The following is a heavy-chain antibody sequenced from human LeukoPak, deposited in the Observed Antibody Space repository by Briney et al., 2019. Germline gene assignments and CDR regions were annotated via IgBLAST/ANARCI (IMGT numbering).Heavy chain of an antibody. D-gene: IGHD1-26*01. J-gene: IGHJ6*03. CDR1: GFGFSDSY. CDR3: AREWELLSGDYYYMDV. Sequence: GGSLRLSCVVSGFGFSDSYMTWIRQTPGKGLEWLAYISGSGSDMYYADSVKGRFTISRDNAKNSLYLQMTSLRPEGTALYYCAREWELLSGDYYYMDVWGKGTTVTVSS. V-gene: IGHV3-11*01. CDR2: ISGSGSDM.